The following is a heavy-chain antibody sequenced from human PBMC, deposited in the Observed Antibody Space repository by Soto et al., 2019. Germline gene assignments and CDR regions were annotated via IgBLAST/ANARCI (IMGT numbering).Heavy chain of an antibody. D-gene: IGHD6-13*01. CDR3: ARGKRGSSWYRGEEKYYYYGMDV. Sequence: SETLSLTCAIYGSSLGAFHWTWIRQPPGKGLEWIGELIHGGSTTYNPSLKSRVTFSLDTSKSQFSLHLLSVTAADTAVYYCARGKRGSSWYRGEEKYYYYGMDVWGQGTPVTVSS. CDR1: GSSLGAFH. V-gene: IGHV4-34*01. CDR2: LIHGGST. J-gene: IGHJ6*02.